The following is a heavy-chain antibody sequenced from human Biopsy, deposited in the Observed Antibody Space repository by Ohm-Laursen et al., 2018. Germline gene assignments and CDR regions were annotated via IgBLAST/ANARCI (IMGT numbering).Heavy chain of an antibody. J-gene: IGHJ6*02. V-gene: IGHV4-59*01. D-gene: IGHD5-12*01. CDR1: GGSISSDY. CDR3: ARVAGGYAYYYGMDV. Sequence: SETPSLTCTVSGGSISSDYWSWIRQTPGKGLEWIGYIYYSGSTNYNPSLKSRVTISVDTSKNQFSLRLNSVTAADTAVYYCARVAGGYAYYYGMDVWGQGTTVIVSS. CDR2: IYYSGST.